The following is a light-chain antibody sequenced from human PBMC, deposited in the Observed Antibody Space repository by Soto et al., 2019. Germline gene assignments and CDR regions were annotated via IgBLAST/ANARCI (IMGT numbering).Light chain of an antibody. J-gene: IGLJ1*01. CDR3: CSYAGRYTYV. CDR1: SSDVGGYNY. Sequence: QSALTQPRSVSGSPGQSVAISCTGTSSDVGGYNYVSWYQQHPGKAPKVMIFDVNKRPSGVPDRFSGSKPGNTASLTISGLQAEDEADYYCCSYAGRYTYVFGTGTKVTVL. CDR2: DVN. V-gene: IGLV2-11*01.